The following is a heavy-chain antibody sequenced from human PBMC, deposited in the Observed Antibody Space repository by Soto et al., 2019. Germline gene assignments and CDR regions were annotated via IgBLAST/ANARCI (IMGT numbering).Heavy chain of an antibody. CDR3: ARESEDLTSNFDY. V-gene: IGHV3-21*01. CDR1: GFTFTIYS. J-gene: IGHJ4*02. Sequence: GGSLRLSCAASGFTFTIYSMNWVRQAPGKGLEWVSSISSTTNYIYYADSMKGRFTVSRDNAKNSVYLEMNSLSAEDTAVYYCARESEDLTSNFDYWGQGTLVTVSS. CDR2: ISSTTNYI.